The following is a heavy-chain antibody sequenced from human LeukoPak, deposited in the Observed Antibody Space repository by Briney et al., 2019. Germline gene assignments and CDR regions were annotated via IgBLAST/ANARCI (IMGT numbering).Heavy chain of an antibody. J-gene: IGHJ6*03. CDR1: GFTFDDYA. CDR2: ISWDGGST. V-gene: IGHV3-43D*03. CDR3: AKDIWASTWGSVGYYYYMDV. Sequence: GGSLRLSCAASGFTFDDYAMHWVRQAPGKGLEWVSLISWDGGSTYYADSVKGRFTISRDNSKNSLYLQMNSLRAEDTALYYCAKDIWASTWGSVGYYYYMDVWGKGTTVTVSS. D-gene: IGHD3-16*01.